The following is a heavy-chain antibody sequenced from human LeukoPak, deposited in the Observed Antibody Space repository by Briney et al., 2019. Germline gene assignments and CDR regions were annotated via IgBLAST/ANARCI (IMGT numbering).Heavy chain of an antibody. CDR1: GYTFTGYY. D-gene: IGHD6-13*01. V-gene: IGHV1-8*02. CDR3: ARGYSSSWYPYYYYGMDV. J-gene: IGHJ6*02. CDR2: INPNSGNT. Sequence: ASVKVSCKASGYTFTGYYMHWVRQAPGQGLEWMGWINPNSGNTGYAQKFQGRVTMTRNTSISTAYMELSSLRSEDTAVYYCARGYSSSWYPYYYYGMDVWGQGTTVTVSS.